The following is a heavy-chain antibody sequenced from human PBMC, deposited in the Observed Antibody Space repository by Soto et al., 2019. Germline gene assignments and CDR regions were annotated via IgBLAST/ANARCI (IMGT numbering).Heavy chain of an antibody. J-gene: IGHJ6*03. V-gene: IGHV4-34*01. D-gene: IGHD3-10*01. Sequence: QVQLQQWGAGLLKPSETLSLTCAVYGGSFSGYQWSWIRQTPGKGLEWIGEINDSGNINYNTSLKSRVTIFLDTPKKQISLKLRSVTAADSAVYYCARGLILWFGELSRRGGYYYYMDVWGKGTTVTVSS. CDR1: GGSFSGYQ. CDR2: INDSGNI. CDR3: ARGLILWFGELSRRGGYYYYMDV.